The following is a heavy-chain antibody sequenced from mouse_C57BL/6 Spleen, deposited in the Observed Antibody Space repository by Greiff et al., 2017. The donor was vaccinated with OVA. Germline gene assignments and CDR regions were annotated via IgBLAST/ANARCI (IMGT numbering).Heavy chain of an antibody. J-gene: IGHJ4*01. Sequence: VKLQQPGAELVRPGTSVKLSCKASGYTFTSYWMHWVKQRPGQGLEWIGVIDPSDSYTNYNQKFKGKATLTVDTSSSTAYMQLSSLTSEDSAVYYCARSITTVVAPYAMDYWGQGTSVTVSS. CDR3: ARSITTVVAPYAMDY. CDR1: GYTFTSYW. V-gene: IGHV1-59*01. D-gene: IGHD1-1*01. CDR2: IDPSDSYT.